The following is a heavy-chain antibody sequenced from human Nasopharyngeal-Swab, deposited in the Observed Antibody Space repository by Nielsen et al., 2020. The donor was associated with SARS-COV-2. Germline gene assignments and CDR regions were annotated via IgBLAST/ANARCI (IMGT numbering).Heavy chain of an antibody. V-gene: IGHV4-31*02. Sequence: WIRQPPGKGLEWIGYIYYSGSTYYNPSLKSRVTISVDTSKNQFSLKPSSVTAADTAVYYCARANSGSYFDCWGQGTLVTVSS. CDR3: ARANSGSYFDC. D-gene: IGHD1-26*01. CDR2: IYYSGST. J-gene: IGHJ4*02.